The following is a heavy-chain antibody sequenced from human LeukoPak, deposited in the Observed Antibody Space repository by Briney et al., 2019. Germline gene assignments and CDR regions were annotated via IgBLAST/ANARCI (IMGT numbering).Heavy chain of an antibody. CDR2: ISGSGGST. CDR3: AKDGGSSWYYFDY. Sequence: GGSLRLSCAASGFTFSSYGMSWVRQAPGKGLEWVSAISGSGGSTYYADSVKGRSTISRDNSKNTLYLQMNSLRAEDTAVYYCAKDGGSSWYYFDYWGQGTLVTVSS. CDR1: GFTFSSYG. J-gene: IGHJ4*02. D-gene: IGHD6-13*01. V-gene: IGHV3-23*01.